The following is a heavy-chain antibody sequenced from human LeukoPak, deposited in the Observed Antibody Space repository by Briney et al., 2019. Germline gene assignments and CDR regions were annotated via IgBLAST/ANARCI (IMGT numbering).Heavy chain of an antibody. D-gene: IGHD1/OR15-1a*01. Sequence: GGSLRLSCAASGFAFSSYAMTWVRQAPGRGLEWVSAITGSGGSTYYADSVKGRFTISRDNSKNTLYLQMNSLRADDAAVYYCARSLPPNTPLGNWGQGTLVTVSS. V-gene: IGHV3-23*01. CDR3: ARSLPPNTPLGN. CDR2: ITGSGGST. CDR1: GFAFSSYA. J-gene: IGHJ4*02.